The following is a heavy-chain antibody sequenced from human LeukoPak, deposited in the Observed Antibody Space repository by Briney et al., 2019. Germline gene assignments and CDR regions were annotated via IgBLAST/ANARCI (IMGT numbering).Heavy chain of an antibody. D-gene: IGHD3-16*02. CDR3: ARISGGLSYAFDV. CDR1: GGSISSGGYY. Sequence: PSQTLSLTCTVSGGSISSGGYYWSWIRQPPGKGLEWIGYIYHSGSTYYNPSLKSRVTISVDRSKNQFSLKLSSVTAADTAVYYCARISGGLSYAFDVWGQGTMVTVSS. CDR2: IYHSGST. J-gene: IGHJ3*01. V-gene: IGHV4-30-2*01.